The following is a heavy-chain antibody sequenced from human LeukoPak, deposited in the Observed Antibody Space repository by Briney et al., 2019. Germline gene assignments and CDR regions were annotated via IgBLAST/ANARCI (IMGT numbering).Heavy chain of an antibody. V-gene: IGHV4-34*01. CDR3: ARGPYYDFWSGYYTDGFGY. J-gene: IGHJ4*02. CDR1: GGSFSGYY. D-gene: IGHD3-3*01. Sequence: PSETLSLTCAVYGGSFSGYYWSWIRQPPGKGLEWIGEINHSGSTNYNPSLKSRVTISVDTSKNQFSLKLSSVTAADTAVYYCARGPYYDFWSGYYTDGFGYWGQGTLVTVSS. CDR2: INHSGST.